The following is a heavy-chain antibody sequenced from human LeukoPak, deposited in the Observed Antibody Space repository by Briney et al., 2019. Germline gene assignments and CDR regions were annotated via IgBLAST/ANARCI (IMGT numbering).Heavy chain of an antibody. CDR2: IYYSGST. CDR3: ARDVWGSTAFYFDY. J-gene: IGHJ4*02. CDR1: GGSISSYY. V-gene: IGHV4-59*12. Sequence: KPSETLSLTCTVSGGSISSYYWSWIRQPPGKGLEWIGYIYYSGSTNYNPSLKSRVTISVDTSKNQFSLKLSSVTAADTAVYYCARDVWGSTAFYFDYWGQGTLVTVSS. D-gene: IGHD7-27*01.